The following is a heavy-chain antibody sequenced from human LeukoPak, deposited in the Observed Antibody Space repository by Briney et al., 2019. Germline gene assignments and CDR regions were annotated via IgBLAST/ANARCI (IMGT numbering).Heavy chain of an antibody. CDR2: IYTSGST. CDR1: GDSISSYY. CDR3: ARDSYYYDSSGYRGFDY. D-gene: IGHD3-22*01. V-gene: IGHV4-4*07. Sequence: SSETLSLTCTASGDSISSYYWSWIRQPAGKGLEWIGRIYTSGSTNYNPSLKSRVTMSVDTSKNQFSLKLSSVTAADTAVYYCARDSYYYDSSGYRGFDYWGQGTLVTVSS. J-gene: IGHJ4*02.